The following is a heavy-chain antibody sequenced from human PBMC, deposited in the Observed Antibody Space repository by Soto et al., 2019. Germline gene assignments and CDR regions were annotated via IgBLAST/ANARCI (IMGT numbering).Heavy chain of an antibody. D-gene: IGHD3-3*01. V-gene: IGHV3-49*04. J-gene: IGHJ4*02. Sequence: GSLRLSCTASGFTFGDYAMSWVRQAPGKGLEWVGFIRSKAYGGTTEYAASVKGRFTISRDDSKSIAYLQMNSLKTEDTAVYYCSLVGLRFLEWLYLDYWGQGTLVTVSS. CDR2: IRSKAYGGTT. CDR1: GFTFGDYA. CDR3: SLVGLRFLEWLYLDY.